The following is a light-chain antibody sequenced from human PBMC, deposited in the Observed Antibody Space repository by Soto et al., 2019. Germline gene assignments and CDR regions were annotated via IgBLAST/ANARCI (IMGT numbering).Light chain of an antibody. V-gene: IGLV2-14*01. CDR1: SSDVGAYHF. CDR2: EVT. J-gene: IGLJ1*01. Sequence: QSALTQPASVSGSPGQSITISCTGSSSDVGAYHFVSWYQHHPGKAPKLILYEVTARPSGVSSRFSGYKSGNTASLTISGLQVDDEANYYCSSYTSSNTPYVFGTGTKVTVL. CDR3: SSYTSSNTPYV.